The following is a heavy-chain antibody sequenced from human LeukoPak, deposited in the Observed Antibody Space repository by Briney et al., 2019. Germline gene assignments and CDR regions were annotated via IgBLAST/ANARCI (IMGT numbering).Heavy chain of an antibody. CDR3: ATWDYYYGSGSYHSPFDY. J-gene: IGHJ4*02. V-gene: IGHV4-4*02. CDR1: GGSISSSNW. CDR2: IYHSGST. Sequence: SGTLSLTCAVSGGSISSSNWWSWVRQPPGKGLEWIGEIYHSGSTNYNPSLKSRVTISVDKSKNQFSLKLSSVTAADTAVYYCATWDYYYGSGSYHSPFDYWGQGTLVTVSS. D-gene: IGHD3-10*01.